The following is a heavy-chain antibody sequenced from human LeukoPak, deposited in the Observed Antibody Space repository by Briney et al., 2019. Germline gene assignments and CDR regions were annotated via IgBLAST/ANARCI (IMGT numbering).Heavy chain of an antibody. CDR1: GFTFSSYE. CDR2: IFGAGTT. J-gene: IGHJ4*02. D-gene: IGHD2-15*01. CDR3: ARAIQFGGYFDY. Sequence: GGSLRLSCAASGFTFSSYEMNWVRQAPGKGLEWVSVIFGAGTTYYADSVKGRFTISRDNSKNTLYLQMNSLRAEDTAVYYCARAIQFGGYFDYWGQGTLVTVST. V-gene: IGHV3-53*01.